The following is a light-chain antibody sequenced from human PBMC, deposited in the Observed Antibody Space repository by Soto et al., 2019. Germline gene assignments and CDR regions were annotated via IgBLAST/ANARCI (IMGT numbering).Light chain of an antibody. Sequence: EIVLTQSPATLSLSPGERATLSCRASQYVGTSLAWYQQKPGQAPRLFIYDASNRATGIPARFSGSGSGTDFTLTISSLEAKDFAVYYCQQRSDWPLITFGQGTRLEIK. CDR1: QYVGTS. CDR3: QQRSDWPLIT. J-gene: IGKJ5*01. CDR2: DAS. V-gene: IGKV3-11*01.